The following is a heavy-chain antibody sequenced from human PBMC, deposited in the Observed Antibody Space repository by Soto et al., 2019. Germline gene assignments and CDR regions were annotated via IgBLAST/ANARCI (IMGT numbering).Heavy chain of an antibody. CDR3: AREGTVTTRLRGMDV. D-gene: IGHD4-17*01. Sequence: QVQLQQWGAGLLKPSETLSLTCAVYGGSFSGYYWSWIRQPPGKGLEWIGEINHSGSTNYNPSLKSRVTISVDTSKNQYSMKLSSVNAADTAVYYCAREGTVTTRLRGMDVWGQGTTVTVSS. CDR2: INHSGST. V-gene: IGHV4-34*01. J-gene: IGHJ6*02. CDR1: GGSFSGYY.